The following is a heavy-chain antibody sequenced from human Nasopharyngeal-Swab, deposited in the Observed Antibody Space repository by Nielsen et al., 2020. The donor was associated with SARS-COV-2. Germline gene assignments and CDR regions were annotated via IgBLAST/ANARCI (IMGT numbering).Heavy chain of an antibody. J-gene: IGHJ4*02. CDR3: ARLSGLFDY. CDR2: IYYSGST. V-gene: IGHV4-39*01. D-gene: IGHD6-19*01. Sequence: RQAPGKGLEWIGSIYYSGSTYYNASLKGRVTISVDTSKNQFSLKLSSVTAADTAVYYCARLSGLFDYWSQGTLGTVSS.